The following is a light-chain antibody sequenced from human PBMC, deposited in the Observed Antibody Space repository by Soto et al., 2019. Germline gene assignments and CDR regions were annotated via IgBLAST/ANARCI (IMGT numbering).Light chain of an antibody. V-gene: IGKV3-20*01. Sequence: EIVLTQSPGTLSLSPGERATLSCRASQSLSRTYLAWYQQRPGQAPRLLIYGASSRATGIPDRFRGSGYGTDVTLTISRLEHEDCAVYYCQQYDRSPHTFGGGTTVEIK. J-gene: IGKJ4*01. CDR2: GAS. CDR3: QQYDRSPHT. CDR1: QSLSRTY.